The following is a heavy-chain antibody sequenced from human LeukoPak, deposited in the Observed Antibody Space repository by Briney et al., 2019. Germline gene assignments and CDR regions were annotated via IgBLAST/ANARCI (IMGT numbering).Heavy chain of an antibody. V-gene: IGHV3-33*01. J-gene: IGHJ4*02. Sequence: GGSLRLSCAASGFTFSSYAMHWVRQAPGKGLEWVALTWYDGNNKYYADSVKGRFTISRDNSKNVLYLQMNSLRAEDTAVYYCARGIGASNTVCDYWGQGTLVTVSS. CDR1: GFTFSSYA. CDR3: ARGIGASNTVCDY. D-gene: IGHD4-11*01. CDR2: TWYDGNNK.